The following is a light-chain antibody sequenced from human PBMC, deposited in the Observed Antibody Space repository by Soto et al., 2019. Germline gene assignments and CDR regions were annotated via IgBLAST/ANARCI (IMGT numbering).Light chain of an antibody. Sequence: SVLAQPPPLSGAPGQSVTLSCPGNSSDVGSYNRVSWYQQPPGTAPKLMIYEVNNRPSGVPDRFSGSKSGNTASLTITGLQAEDEADYYCNSYTSSNTYVFGTGTKVTVL. CDR1: SSDVGSYNR. CDR2: EVN. V-gene: IGLV2-18*02. J-gene: IGLJ1*01. CDR3: NSYTSSNTYV.